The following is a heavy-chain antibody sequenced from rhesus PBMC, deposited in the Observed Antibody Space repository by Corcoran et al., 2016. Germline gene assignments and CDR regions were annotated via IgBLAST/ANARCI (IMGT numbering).Heavy chain of an antibody. D-gene: IGHD6-25*01. CDR3: ARHWAAAGFDY. V-gene: IGHV3-115*02. CDR1: GSAFGGSG. CDR2: IVGDISCP. J-gene: IGHJ4*01. Sequence: EVQLAEPGGVFVELGGSISTSCAASGSAFGGSGMHWVRQAPGKGLESGSVIVGDISCPHYADLVKGRFPISRDNAKTSLSLKMNSLRAEGTAVYYCARHWAAAGFDYWGQGVLVTVSS.